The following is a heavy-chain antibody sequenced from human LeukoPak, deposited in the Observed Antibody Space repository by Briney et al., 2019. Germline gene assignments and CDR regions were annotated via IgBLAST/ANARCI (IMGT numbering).Heavy chain of an antibody. CDR3: ARTLGGYDSSGIDY. V-gene: IGHV3-21*01. Sequence: GGSLRLSCAASGFIFSDYKLPWVRQAPGKGLAWVAAISSTSDYIYHADSVKGRFTISRDNADNTLYLDMNNLRAEDTAIYYCARTLGGYDSSGIDYWGQGTLVTVSS. J-gene: IGHJ4*01. CDR1: GFIFSDYK. CDR2: ISSTSDYI. D-gene: IGHD3-10*01.